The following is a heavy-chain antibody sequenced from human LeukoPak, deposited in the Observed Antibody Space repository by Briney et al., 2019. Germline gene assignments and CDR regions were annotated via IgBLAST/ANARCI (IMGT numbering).Heavy chain of an antibody. CDR2: TSYDGTNK. CDR3: ARSRITLGAFDI. J-gene: IGHJ3*02. Sequence: SGGSLRLSCAASGFTFSSYTMHWVRQAPGKGLEWVAFTSYDGTNKAYVDSVKGRFTISRDNSKNTMYLQMNSLRAEDTAVYYCARSRITLGAFDIWGQGTMVTVSS. D-gene: IGHD1-20*01. CDR1: GFTFSSYT. V-gene: IGHV3-30*04.